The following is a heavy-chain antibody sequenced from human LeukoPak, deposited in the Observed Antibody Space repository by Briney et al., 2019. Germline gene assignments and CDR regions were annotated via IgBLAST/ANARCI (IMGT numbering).Heavy chain of an antibody. D-gene: IGHD1-26*01. J-gene: IGHJ6*02. CDR2: INPSGGST. V-gene: IGHV1-46*01. CDR1: GYTFTSCY. Sequence: ASVKVSCKASGYTFTSCYMHWVRQAPGQGLEWMGIINPSGGSTSYAQKFQGRVTMTRDTSTSTVYMELSSLRSEDTAVYYCARVRSGSYRNYYYYGMDVWGQGTTVTVSS. CDR3: ARVRSGSYRNYYYYGMDV.